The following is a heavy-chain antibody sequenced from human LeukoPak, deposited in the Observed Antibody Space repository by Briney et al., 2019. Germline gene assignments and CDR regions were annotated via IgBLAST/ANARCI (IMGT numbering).Heavy chain of an antibody. CDR1: GYSISSGYY. CDR3: ARVYVFGVLPGWFDP. J-gene: IGHJ5*02. Sequence: SETLSLTCTVSGYSISSGYYWGWIRQPPGKGLEWIGSIYHSGSTYYNPSLKSRVTISVDTSKNQFSLKLSSVTAADTAVYYCARVYVFGVLPGWFDPWGQGTLVTVSS. CDR2: IYHSGST. D-gene: IGHD3-3*01. V-gene: IGHV4-38-2*02.